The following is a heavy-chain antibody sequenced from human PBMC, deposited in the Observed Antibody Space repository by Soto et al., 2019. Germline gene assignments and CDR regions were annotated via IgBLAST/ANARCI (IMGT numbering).Heavy chain of an antibody. Sequence: VRLSCAASGFTFSSYWMSWVRQAPGKGLEWVANIKQDGSEKYYVDSVKGRFTISRDNAKNSLYLQMNSLRAEDTAVYYCARGLSGYSSSWYDPWGQGTLVTVSS. V-gene: IGHV3-7*01. CDR3: ARGLSGYSSSWYDP. CDR1: GFTFSSYW. D-gene: IGHD6-13*01. J-gene: IGHJ5*02. CDR2: IKQDGSEK.